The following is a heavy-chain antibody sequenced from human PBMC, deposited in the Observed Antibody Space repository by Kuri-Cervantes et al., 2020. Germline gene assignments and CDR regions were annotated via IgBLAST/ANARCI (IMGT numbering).Heavy chain of an antibody. V-gene: IGHV3-66*02. CDR3: ARSPNDYGDYYYYYGMDV. CDR2: IYSGGST. CDR1: GFTVSSNY. Sequence: GGSLRLSCAASGFTVSSNYMSWVRQAPGKGLEWVSVIYSGGSTYYADSVKGRFTISRDNSKNTLYLQMNSLRAEDTAVYYCARSPNDYGDYYYYYGMDVWGQGTTVTVSS. J-gene: IGHJ6*02. D-gene: IGHD4-17*01.